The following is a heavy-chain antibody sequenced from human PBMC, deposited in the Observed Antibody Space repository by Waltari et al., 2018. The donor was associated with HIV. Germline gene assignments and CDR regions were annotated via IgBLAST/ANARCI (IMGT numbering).Heavy chain of an antibody. CDR1: GYTFTSYG. CDR2: ISADNGNI. J-gene: IGHJ6*02. Sequence: QVQLVQSGAEVKKPGASVKVSCKASGYTFTSYGISWVRQAPGQGLEWMGWISADNGNINYTQKFQVRVTSTTDTSTTTSYMELRSLRSDDTAVYYCAREAGTDYNWNDGGYYYYARDVWGQGTTVTVSS. CDR3: AREAGTDYNWNDGGYYYYARDV. D-gene: IGHD1-20*01. V-gene: IGHV1-18*01.